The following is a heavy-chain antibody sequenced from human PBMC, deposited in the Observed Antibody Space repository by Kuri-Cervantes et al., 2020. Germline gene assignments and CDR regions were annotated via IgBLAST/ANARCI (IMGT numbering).Heavy chain of an antibody. CDR3: AHRPGRAAAGMGWFDP. V-gene: IGHV2-5*08. J-gene: IGHJ5*02. CDR1: GFSLSSSGIR. Sequence: SGPTLVKPTQTLTLTCTFSGFSLSSSGIRVTWIRQAPGKALECLARISWDDETFYSPSLKSRLTITKDTSKNQVVLTMTNMDPVDTATYYCAHRPGRAAAGMGWFDPWGQGTLVTVSS. CDR2: ISWDDET. D-gene: IGHD6-13*01.